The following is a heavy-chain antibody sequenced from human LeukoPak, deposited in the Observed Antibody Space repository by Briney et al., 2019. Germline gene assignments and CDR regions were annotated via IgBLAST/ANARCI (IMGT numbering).Heavy chain of an antibody. V-gene: IGHV5-51*01. CDR2: IYPGDSDT. D-gene: IGHD6-13*01. CDR3: ARGSGAAAVSPYFDY. Sequence: GESLKISCKGSGYSFTSYWIGWVRQMPGKGLEWMGIIYPGDSDTRYSPSFQGQVTISADKSISTAYLQWSSLKASDTAMYYCARGSGAAAVSPYFDYWGQGTLATVSS. CDR1: GYSFTSYW. J-gene: IGHJ4*02.